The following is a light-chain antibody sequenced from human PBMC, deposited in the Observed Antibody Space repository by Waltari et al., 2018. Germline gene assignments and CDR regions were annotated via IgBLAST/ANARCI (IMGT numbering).Light chain of an antibody. CDR3: QQSYIAPYT. CDR1: QSITGY. CDR2: SAS. Sequence: DIQMTQAPSSLSASVGDRVTMTCRTSQSITGYLNWFQQQPGKAPKLLIHSASALQSGIPSRFSGRGSGTHFTLTISSLQPEDFATYFCQQSYIAPYTFGQVTKLEIK. V-gene: IGKV1-39*01. J-gene: IGKJ2*01.